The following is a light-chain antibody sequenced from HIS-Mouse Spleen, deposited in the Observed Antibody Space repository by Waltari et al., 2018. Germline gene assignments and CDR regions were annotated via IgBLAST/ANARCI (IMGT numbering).Light chain of an antibody. CDR3: YSTDSSGIHRV. Sequence: SYELTQPPSVSVSPGQTARITCSGDALPKKYAYWYQQKSGQAPVLVIYEDRKRPSGIPERFSGSSSGKMATLTISGAQVEDEADYYCYSTDSSGIHRVFGGGTKLTVL. J-gene: IGLJ2*01. V-gene: IGLV3-10*01. CDR2: EDR. CDR1: ALPKKY.